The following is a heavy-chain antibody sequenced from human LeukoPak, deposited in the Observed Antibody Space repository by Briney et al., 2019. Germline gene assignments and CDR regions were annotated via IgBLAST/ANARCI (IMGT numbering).Heavy chain of an antibody. CDR3: ARGDYLYGNDY. J-gene: IGHJ4*02. CDR2: INHSGST. V-gene: IGHV4-34*01. Sequence: SETLSLTCAVYGGSFSGYYWSWVRQPPGKGLEWIGEINHSGSTNYNPSLKSRVTMSVDTSKNQFSLKLSSVTAADTAMYYCARGDYLYGNDYWGQGTLVTVSS. CDR1: GGSFSGYY. D-gene: IGHD3-10*01.